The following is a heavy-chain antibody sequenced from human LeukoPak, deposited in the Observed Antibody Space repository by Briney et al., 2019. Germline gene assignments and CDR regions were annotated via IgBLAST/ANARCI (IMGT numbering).Heavy chain of an antibody. CDR2: VSSTSSTI. V-gene: IGHV3-48*01. Sequence: GGSLRLSCAASGFTFNSYSMNWVRQAPGKGLEWIAYVSSTSSTIYYADSVKGRFTISSDNSKNTLYLQINSLRTEDTAVYTCGKGAGGSYDWYDYWGQGTLVTVSS. J-gene: IGHJ4*02. CDR3: GKGAGGSYDWYDY. D-gene: IGHD3-9*01. CDR1: GFTFNSYS.